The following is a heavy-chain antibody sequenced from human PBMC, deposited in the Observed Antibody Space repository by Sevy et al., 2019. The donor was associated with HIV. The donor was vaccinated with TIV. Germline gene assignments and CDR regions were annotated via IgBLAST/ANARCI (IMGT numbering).Heavy chain of an antibody. J-gene: IGHJ1*01. CDR1: GFTFSSFF. V-gene: IGHV3-30-3*01. CDR3: ALERLSSNVAEYFQN. D-gene: IGHD1-1*01. Sequence: GGSLRLSCAASGFTFSSFFMHWVRQAPGKGLEWVATISYDGSNEHYADSVKGGFTISRDNSKNALYLQMNSLRAEDTAVYYCALERLSSNVAEYFQNWGQGTLVTVSS. CDR2: ISYDGSNE.